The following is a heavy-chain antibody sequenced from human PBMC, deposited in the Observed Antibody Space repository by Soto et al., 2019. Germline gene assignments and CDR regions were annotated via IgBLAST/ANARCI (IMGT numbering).Heavy chain of an antibody. V-gene: IGHV1-2*04. CDR3: ATSLEAAKVANAFDI. J-gene: IGHJ3*02. Sequence: ASVKVSCKASGYTFTGYYMHWVRQAPGQGLEWMGWINPNSGGTNYAQKFQGWVTMTRDTSISTAYMELSRLRSDDTAVDYCATSLEAAKVANAFDIWGQGTIVTV. CDR2: INPNSGGT. CDR1: GYTFTGYY. D-gene: IGHD2-15*01.